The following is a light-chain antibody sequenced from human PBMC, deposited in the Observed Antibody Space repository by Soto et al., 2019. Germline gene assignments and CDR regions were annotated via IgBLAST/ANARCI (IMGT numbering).Light chain of an antibody. V-gene: IGLV2-8*01. Sequence: QSALTQPPSASGSPGQSVTISCTGTSNEIGGYNYVSWYQQHPGKAPKLMIYEVSKRPSGVPDRFSGSKSGNTASLTVSGLQAEDEADYYCSSYAGSNNYVFGSGTKVTVL. CDR2: EVS. CDR1: SNEIGGYNY. J-gene: IGLJ1*01. CDR3: SSYAGSNNYV.